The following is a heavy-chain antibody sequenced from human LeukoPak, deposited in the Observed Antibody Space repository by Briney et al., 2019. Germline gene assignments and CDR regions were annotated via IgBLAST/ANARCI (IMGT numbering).Heavy chain of an antibody. CDR3: ARVMGRYCSSTSCYVDY. J-gene: IGHJ4*02. CDR1: GFTFSSYW. V-gene: IGHV3-23*01. Sequence: GGSLRLSCAASGFTFSSYWMHWVRQAPGKGLEWVSAISGSGGSTFYADSVKGRFTISRDNSKNTLYLQMNSLRAEDTAVYYCARVMGRYCSSTSCYVDYWGQGTLVTVSS. D-gene: IGHD2-2*01. CDR2: ISGSGGST.